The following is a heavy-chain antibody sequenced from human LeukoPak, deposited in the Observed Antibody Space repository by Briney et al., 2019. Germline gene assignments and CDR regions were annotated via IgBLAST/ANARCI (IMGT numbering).Heavy chain of an antibody. Sequence: SETLSLTCAVSGYFISSGYYWGWIRQPPGKGLEWIANIYHSGSTYYNPSLKSRVTISVDTSKDQFSLKPSSVTAADTAVYYCARVGIVVVPATPFDYWGQGTLVTVSS. CDR1: GYFISSGYY. CDR2: IYHSGST. J-gene: IGHJ4*02. V-gene: IGHV4-38-2*01. CDR3: ARVGIVVVPATPFDY. D-gene: IGHD2-2*01.